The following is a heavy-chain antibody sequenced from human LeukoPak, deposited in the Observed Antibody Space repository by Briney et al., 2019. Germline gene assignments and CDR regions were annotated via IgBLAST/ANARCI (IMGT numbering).Heavy chain of an antibody. D-gene: IGHD5-18*01. V-gene: IGHV3-30*02. Sequence: PGGSLRLSCAASGFTFSRYWMSWVRQAPGKGLEWVAFIRYDGSNKYYADSVKGRFTISRDNSNNTLYLQMNSLRAEDTAVYYCAKVGYSYGFYYYMDVWGKGTTVTVSS. CDR3: AKVGYSYGFYYYMDV. CDR2: IRYDGSNK. CDR1: GFTFSRYW. J-gene: IGHJ6*03.